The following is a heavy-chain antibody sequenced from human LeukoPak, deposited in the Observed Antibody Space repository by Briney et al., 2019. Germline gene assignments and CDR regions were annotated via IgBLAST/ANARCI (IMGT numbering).Heavy chain of an antibody. D-gene: IGHD6-13*01. CDR2: IYYSGST. CDR3: ARSGTGYSSSWYPAQAFDI. J-gene: IGHJ3*02. CDR1: GGSISSYY. Sequence: SETLSLTCTVSGGSISSYYWSWIRQPPGKGLEWIGYIYYSGSTNYNPSLKSRVTISVDTSKNQFPLKLSSVTAADTAVYYCARSGTGYSSSWYPAQAFDIWGQGTMVTVSS. V-gene: IGHV4-59*01.